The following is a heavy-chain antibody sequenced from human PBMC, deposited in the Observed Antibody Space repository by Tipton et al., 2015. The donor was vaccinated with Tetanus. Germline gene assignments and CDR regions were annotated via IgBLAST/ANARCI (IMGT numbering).Heavy chain of an antibody. CDR2: ISFDGSSQ. D-gene: IGHD4-11*01. CDR1: AFTYRSHW. Sequence: SLRLSCVASAFTYRSHWMSWVRQAPGKGLEWVAVISFDGSSQHYADSVKGRFTISRDNSKDILYLQMDSLRVEDTAVYYCARGTGKYSAGDYWGQGTLVTVSP. V-gene: IGHV3-30*03. CDR3: ARGTGKYSAGDY. J-gene: IGHJ4*02.